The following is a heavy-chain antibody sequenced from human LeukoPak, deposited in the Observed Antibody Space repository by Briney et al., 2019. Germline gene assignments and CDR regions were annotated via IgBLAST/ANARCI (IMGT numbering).Heavy chain of an antibody. V-gene: IGHV3-21*04. J-gene: IGHJ3*01. CDR1: GFTFSSYS. CDR3: ARSSGGSYYGAFDV. Sequence: TGGSLRLSCAASGFTFSSYSMNWVREAPGKGLGWVSSISSGDNYRYYADSVKGRFTISRDNSKNTLYLQMNSLRAEDTAVYYCARSSGGSYYGAFDVWGQGTMVAVSS. D-gene: IGHD1-26*01. CDR2: ISSGDNYR.